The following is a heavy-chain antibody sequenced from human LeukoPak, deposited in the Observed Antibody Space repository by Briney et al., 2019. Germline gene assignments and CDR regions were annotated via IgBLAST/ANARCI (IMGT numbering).Heavy chain of an antibody. CDR2: ISSSSSYI. J-gene: IGHJ4*02. D-gene: IGHD3-3*01. Sequence: GGSLRLSCAASGFTFSSYSMHWVRQAPGKGLEWVSSISSSSSYIYYADSVKGRFTISRDNAKDSLYLQMNSLRAEDTAVYYCAREIRFLEWLSTGGAFDYWGQGTLVTVSS. CDR1: GFTFSSYS. CDR3: AREIRFLEWLSTGGAFDY. V-gene: IGHV3-21*01.